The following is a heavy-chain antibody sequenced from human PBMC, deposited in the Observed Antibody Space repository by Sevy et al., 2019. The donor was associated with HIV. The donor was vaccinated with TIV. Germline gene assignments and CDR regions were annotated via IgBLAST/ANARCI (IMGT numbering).Heavy chain of an antibody. CDR2: LKSETDGGTR. V-gene: IGHV3-15*05. CDR3: TTSARLF. J-gene: IGHJ4*02. Sequence: GGSLRLSCAASGVSVSHVWLYWVRRAPGRGLEWVGRLKSETDGGTRAFASPVRGGFVMSRDESTNTLHLEMNDLKIEDTCVYYCTTSARLFWGLGTLVTVSS. CDR1: GVSVSHVW. D-gene: IGHD1-26*01.